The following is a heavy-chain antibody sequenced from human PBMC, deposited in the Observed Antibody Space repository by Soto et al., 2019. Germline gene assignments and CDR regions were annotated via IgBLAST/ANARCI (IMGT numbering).Heavy chain of an antibody. CDR1: GFTFSSCA. J-gene: IGHJ4*01. Sequence: HPGGSLRRSCSASGFTFSSCAMHWVRQAPGKGLEHVSATNTGGSYTYYTDSVKVRFTISRGNSKNTLYLQMTSLRVEDTAVYYCIKGGQYSSSPLDYWGQGTLVTVSS. CDR3: IKGGQYSSSPLDY. V-gene: IGHV3-64D*08. CDR2: TNTGGSYT. D-gene: IGHD6-6*01.